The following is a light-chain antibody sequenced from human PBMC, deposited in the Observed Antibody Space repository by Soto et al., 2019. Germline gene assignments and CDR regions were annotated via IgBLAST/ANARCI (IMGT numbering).Light chain of an antibody. CDR3: NSYAGSKNFGV. V-gene: IGLV2-8*01. Sequence: QSALTQPPSASGSPGQSVTISCTGTSSEVGAYNYVSWYQQHPGKDPKLIIYEVTKRPSGVPDRFSGSKSGNTASLTVSGIQAEDEADYYCNSYAGSKNFGVLGGGTKLTVL. CDR2: EVT. J-gene: IGLJ3*02. CDR1: SSEVGAYNY.